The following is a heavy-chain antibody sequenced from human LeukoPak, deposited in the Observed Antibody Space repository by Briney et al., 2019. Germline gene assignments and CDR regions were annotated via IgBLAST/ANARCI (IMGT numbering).Heavy chain of an antibody. CDR2: IRGSGDNT. CDR1: GFTFSSHA. Sequence: PGGSLRLPCAASGFTFSSHAMSWVRQAPGKGLEWFSAIRGSGDNTFYADSVKGRFAISRDNSKNTVYLQMNSLRAEDTAVYYCAKSVGWGGYDAFDIWGQGTMVIVSS. J-gene: IGHJ3*02. D-gene: IGHD3-16*01. V-gene: IGHV3-23*01. CDR3: AKSVGWGGYDAFDI.